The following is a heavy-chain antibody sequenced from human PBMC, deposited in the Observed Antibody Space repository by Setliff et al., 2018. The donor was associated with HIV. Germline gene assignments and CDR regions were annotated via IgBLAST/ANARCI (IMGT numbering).Heavy chain of an antibody. Sequence: GGSLRLSCAASGFTFSSYEMNWVRQAPGKGLEWVSYISSSGSIVYYADSIKGRFTISRDNPNNSLYLQMNSLRAEDTALYYCARRERDYHFDNWGQGTLVTVSS. CDR3: ARRERDYHFDN. CDR1: GFTFSSYE. J-gene: IGHJ4*02. CDR2: ISSSGSIV. D-gene: IGHD4-17*01. V-gene: IGHV3-48*03.